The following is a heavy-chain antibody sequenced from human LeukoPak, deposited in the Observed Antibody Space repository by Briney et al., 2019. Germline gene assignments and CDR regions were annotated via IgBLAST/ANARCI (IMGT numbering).Heavy chain of an antibody. Sequence: GGSLRLSCAASGFTFSSYSMNWVRQAPGKGLEWVSSISSSSYIYYADSVKGRFTISRDNAKNSLYLQMNSLRAEDTAVYYCARDWVDYYDSSGGLDIWGQGTMVTVSS. CDR3: ARDWVDYYDSSGGLDI. J-gene: IGHJ3*02. D-gene: IGHD3-22*01. CDR2: ISSSSYI. V-gene: IGHV3-21*01. CDR1: GFTFSSYS.